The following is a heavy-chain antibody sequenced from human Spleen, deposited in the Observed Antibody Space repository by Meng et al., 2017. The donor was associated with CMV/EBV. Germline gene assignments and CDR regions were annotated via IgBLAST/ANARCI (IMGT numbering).Heavy chain of an antibody. J-gene: IGHJ4*02. CDR1: GYTFTSYG. V-gene: IGHV1-18*01. CDR2: ISAYNGNT. Sequence: ASVKVSCKASGYTFTSYGISWVRQAPGQGLEWMGWISAYNGNTNYAQKLQGRVTMTTDTSTSTAYMELRSLRSDDTAVYYCARGGPVGGIVGATRAFDYWGQGTLVTVSS. D-gene: IGHD1-26*01. CDR3: ARGGPVGGIVGATRAFDY.